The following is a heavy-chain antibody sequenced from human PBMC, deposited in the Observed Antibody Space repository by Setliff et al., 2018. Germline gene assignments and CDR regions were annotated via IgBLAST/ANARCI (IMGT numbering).Heavy chain of an antibody. V-gene: IGHV3-74*01. Sequence: HPGGSLRLSCATSGFTFNNYWMHWVRQAPGKGLVWVSRINSDGSSTSYADSVKGRFTISRDNAKNTLYLQMNSLRAEDTAVYYCARDRGLLQFLEWSRSYMDVWGKGTTVTVSS. CDR2: INSDGSST. D-gene: IGHD3-3*01. CDR1: GFTFNNYW. J-gene: IGHJ6*03. CDR3: ARDRGLLQFLEWSRSYMDV.